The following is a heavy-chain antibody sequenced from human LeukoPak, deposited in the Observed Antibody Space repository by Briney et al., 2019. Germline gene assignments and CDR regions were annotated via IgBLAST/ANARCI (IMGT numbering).Heavy chain of an antibody. CDR2: ISSSSSTI. J-gene: IGHJ3*02. CDR3: ARDPEPLLGYCSSTSCYFHAFDI. D-gene: IGHD2-2*01. Sequence: GGSLRLSCAASGFTFSSYSMNWVRQAPGKGLEWVSYISSSSSTIYYADSVKGRFTISRDNAKNSLYLQMNSLRAEDTAVYYCARDPEPLLGYCSSTSCYFHAFDIWGQGTMVTVSS. CDR1: GFTFSSYS. V-gene: IGHV3-48*01.